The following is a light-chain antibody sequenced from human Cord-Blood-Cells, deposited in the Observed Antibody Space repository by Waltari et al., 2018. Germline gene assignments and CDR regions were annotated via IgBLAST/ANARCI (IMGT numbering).Light chain of an antibody. J-gene: IGLJ2*01. CDR3: EAWDDSVNGVV. V-gene: IGLV1-44*01. CDR2: SNS. Sequence: QAVLTQPPSPARTPGHRVTIAFSGSSSNIGSNTVTWYQQLPGPAPKLLIYSNSERPSGVPDRFSGSRSGTSDSLAISGVQSEDEADYYCEAWDDSVNGVVFGGGTKLTVL. CDR1: SSNIGSNT.